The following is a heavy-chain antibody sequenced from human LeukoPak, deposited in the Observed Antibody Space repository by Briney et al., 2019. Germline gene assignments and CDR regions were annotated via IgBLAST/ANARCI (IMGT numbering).Heavy chain of an antibody. J-gene: IGHJ4*02. CDR1: GGSISSSSHY. CDR2: IYYSGST. Sequence: SETLSLTCSVSGGSISSSSHYWDWIRQPPGEGLEWIGSIYYSGSTYYNPSLKSRVTISVDTSKNQFSLKLISVTAADTAVYYCAREDTGGLDYWGQGTLVTVSS. CDR3: AREDTGGLDY. D-gene: IGHD2-8*02. V-gene: IGHV4-39*07.